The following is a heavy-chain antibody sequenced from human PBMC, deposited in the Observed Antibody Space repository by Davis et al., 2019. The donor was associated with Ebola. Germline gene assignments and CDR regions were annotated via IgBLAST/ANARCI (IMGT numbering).Heavy chain of an antibody. V-gene: IGHV3-13*01. J-gene: IGHJ5*02. Sequence: PGGSLRLSCAAYGGNGSYYDMQWVRQAAGKGLEWVSGIGTIGGGTHYADSVKGRFTISRDDAKNSLYLQMDSLRAGDTAIYYCARANSGCTGGGCFSGHWFDPWGQGTLVTVSS. D-gene: IGHD2-15*01. CDR1: GGNGSYYD. CDR3: ARANSGCTGGGCFSGHWFDP. CDR2: IGTIGGGT.